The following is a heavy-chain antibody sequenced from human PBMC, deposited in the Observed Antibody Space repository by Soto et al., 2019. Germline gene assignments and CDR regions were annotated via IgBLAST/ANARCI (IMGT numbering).Heavy chain of an antibody. J-gene: IGHJ4*02. CDR3: VRTSLVVAAATREDY. Sequence: EVQLVESGGGLDQPGGSLRLSCAASGFTFSSYWMHWVRQAPGKGLVWVSRINSDGSSTSYADPVKGRFTISRDNAKNTLYLQMNSLRAEDTAVYYCVRTSLVVAAATREDYWGQGTLVTVSS. V-gene: IGHV3-74*01. D-gene: IGHD2-15*01. CDR1: GFTFSSYW. CDR2: INSDGSST.